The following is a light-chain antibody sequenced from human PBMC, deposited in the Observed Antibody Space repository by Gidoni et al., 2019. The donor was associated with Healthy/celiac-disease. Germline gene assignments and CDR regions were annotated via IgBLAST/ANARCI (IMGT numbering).Light chain of an antibody. J-gene: IGKJ4*01. Sequence: IVMKQSPATLSVSPGERATLSCRASQSVSRILAWYQQKPGQAPRLIYGASTRATGIPARFSGSGSGTEFTLTIRSLQSEDFAVYYCQQYNNWPPLTFGGGTKVEIK. CDR2: GAS. CDR3: QQYNNWPPLT. V-gene: IGKV3-15*01. CDR1: QSVSRI.